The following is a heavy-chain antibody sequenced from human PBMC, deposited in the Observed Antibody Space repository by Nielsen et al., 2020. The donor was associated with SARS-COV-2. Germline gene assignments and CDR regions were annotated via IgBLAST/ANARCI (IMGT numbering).Heavy chain of an antibody. Sequence: GGSLRLSCAASGFIFSNYRMHWVRQAPGKGLVWVSHINPDESKTTYADSVKGRFTISRDNAKNSVFLEMNSLRAEDTALYYCARRGYSGYNDYWGQGTLVTVSS. D-gene: IGHD5-12*01. J-gene: IGHJ4*02. CDR3: ARRGYSGYNDY. CDR1: GFIFSNYR. V-gene: IGHV3-74*03. CDR2: INPDESKT.